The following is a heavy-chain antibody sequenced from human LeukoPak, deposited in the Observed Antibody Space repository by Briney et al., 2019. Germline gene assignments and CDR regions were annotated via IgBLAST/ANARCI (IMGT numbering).Heavy chain of an antibody. D-gene: IGHD6-19*01. Sequence: PGGSLRLSCAASGFTFSSYWMSWVRQAPGKGLEWVAFIRYVGSNTYYADSVKGRFTISRDNSKNTLYLQMNSLRAEDTALYYCAKVGNQWLLLDYWGQGTLVTVSS. J-gene: IGHJ4*02. V-gene: IGHV3-30*02. CDR2: IRYVGSNT. CDR3: AKVGNQWLLLDY. CDR1: GFTFSSYW.